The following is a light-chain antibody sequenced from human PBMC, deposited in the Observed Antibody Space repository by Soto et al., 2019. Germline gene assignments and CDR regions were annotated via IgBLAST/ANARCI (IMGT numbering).Light chain of an antibody. CDR2: DAS. Sequence: GDRVTITCRASQTISTWMAWYQQKPGKAPKLLVYDASTLQSGVASRFSGSGSGTEFTLIISGLQPDDSATYYCQQYSSYPYTFGQGTRLEIK. CDR3: QQYSSYPYT. CDR1: QTISTW. J-gene: IGKJ5*01. V-gene: IGKV1-5*01.